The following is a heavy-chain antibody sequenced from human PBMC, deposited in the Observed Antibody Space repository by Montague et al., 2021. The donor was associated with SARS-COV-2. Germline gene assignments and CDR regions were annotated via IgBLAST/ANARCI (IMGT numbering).Heavy chain of an antibody. J-gene: IGHJ3*02. CDR1: GFSLTTSAMC. CDR2: IYFSGST. CDR3: ARHGRFSVIVNTPRGAFDI. D-gene: IGHD3-22*01. Sequence: LVKPTQTLTLTCTFSGFSLTTSAMCVSWIRQPPGKGLEWIGCIYFSGSTNYNPSLKSRVTISVDTSKNQFSLKLSSVTAADTAVYYCARHGRFSVIVNTPRGAFDIWGQGTMVTVSS. V-gene: IGHV4-61*02.